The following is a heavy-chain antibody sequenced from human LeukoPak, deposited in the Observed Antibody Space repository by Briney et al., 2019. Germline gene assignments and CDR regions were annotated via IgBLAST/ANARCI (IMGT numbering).Heavy chain of an antibody. V-gene: IGHV3-21*04. J-gene: IGHJ4*02. CDR2: INNGGTDT. D-gene: IGHD4-17*01. CDR1: GFTFSSYS. Sequence: PGGSLRLSCAASGFTFSSYSMNWVRQAPGKGLEWVSSINNGGTDTYYADSVKGRFTISRDNSKNTLYLQINSLSADDTAVYYCAAAVTTGRAEHYWGQGTLVTVSS. CDR3: AAAVTTGRAEHY.